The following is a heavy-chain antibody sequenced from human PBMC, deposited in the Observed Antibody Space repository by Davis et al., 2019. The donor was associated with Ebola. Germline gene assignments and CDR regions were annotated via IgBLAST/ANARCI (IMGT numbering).Heavy chain of an antibody. J-gene: IGHJ5*02. V-gene: IGHV3-23*01. D-gene: IGHD4-17*01. CDR3: EKVHPPTTVTTGWYDP. Sequence: PGGSLRPSVAASGFIFSSYAMSWVPKAPGKGLEWVSSISVRSITYHADPVKGRFTSSRDNSKNTLYLQMNSLRAEDTAVYYREKVHPPTTVTTGWYDPWGQGTLVTVSS. CDR1: GFIFSSYA. CDR2: ISVRSIT.